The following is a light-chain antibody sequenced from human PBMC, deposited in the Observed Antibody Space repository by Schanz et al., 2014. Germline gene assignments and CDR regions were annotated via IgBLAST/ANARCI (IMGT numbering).Light chain of an antibody. Sequence: QSALTQPPSASGSPGQSVTISCTGTSSDVGAYAYVSWYQQHPGKAPKLMICEVSKRPSGVPDRFSGSKSGNTASLTVSGLQVEDEADYYCSSYAGSNNPSVVFGGGTKLTVL. J-gene: IGLJ2*01. CDR2: EVS. V-gene: IGLV2-8*01. CDR3: SSYAGSNNPSVV. CDR1: SSDVGAYAY.